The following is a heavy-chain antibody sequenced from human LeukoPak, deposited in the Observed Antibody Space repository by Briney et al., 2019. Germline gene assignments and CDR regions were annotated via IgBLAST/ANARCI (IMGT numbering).Heavy chain of an antibody. CDR3: ATGATGDSWTLYFDL. D-gene: IGHD3/OR15-3a*01. V-gene: IGHV4-59*01. CDR1: GGSFSSYY. CDR2: RTSSGST. J-gene: IGHJ2*01. Sequence: SETLSLTCSVSGGSFSSYYWNWIRQPPGKGLEWIGYRTSSGSTDYNPSLKSRVTISVDTSKNQFSLKLSSVTPADTAVYYCATGATGDSWTLYFDLWGRGTLVTVPS.